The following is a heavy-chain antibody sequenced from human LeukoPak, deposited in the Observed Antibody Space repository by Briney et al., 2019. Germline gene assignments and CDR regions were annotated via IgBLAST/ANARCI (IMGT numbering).Heavy chain of an antibody. CDR1: GGSFSGYY. J-gene: IGHJ4*02. Sequence: SETLSLTCAVYGGSFSGYYWSWICQPPGKGLEWIGEINHSGSTNYNPSLKSRVTISVDASKNQFSLKLSSVTAADTAVYYCARHPGYSSGWWYFDFWGQGTLVTVSS. CDR3: ARHPGYSSGWWYFDF. D-gene: IGHD5-18*01. V-gene: IGHV4-34*01. CDR2: INHSGST.